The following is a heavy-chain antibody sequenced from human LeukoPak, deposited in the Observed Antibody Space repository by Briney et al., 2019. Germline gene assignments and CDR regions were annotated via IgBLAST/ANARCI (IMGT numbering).Heavy chain of an antibody. V-gene: IGHV3-21*01. CDR2: ISSSSSYI. CDR1: GFTFSSYS. D-gene: IGHD6-19*01. Sequence: GGSLRLSCAASGFTFSSYSMNWVRQAPGKGLEWVSSISSSSSYIYYADSVKGRFTISRDNAKNSLYLQLNSLRAEDTALYYCALTTASSTGWFRDFDYWGQGTLVTVSS. J-gene: IGHJ4*02. CDR3: ALTTASSTGWFRDFDY.